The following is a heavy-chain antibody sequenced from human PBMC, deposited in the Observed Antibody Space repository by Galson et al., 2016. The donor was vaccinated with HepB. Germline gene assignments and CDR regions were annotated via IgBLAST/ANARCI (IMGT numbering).Heavy chain of an antibody. V-gene: IGHV1-2*02. CDR2: THPKNGET. CDR1: GYTFSGYY. CDR3: ARGRLSARFWFDA. Sequence: SVKVSCKASGYTFSGYYMHWVRQAPGQGLEWMGWTHPKNGETKYAQKSQGRVTMTRDTSLTTAYMEMRRLKSDDTAIYYCARGRLSARFWFDAWGQGTLVTVSS. J-gene: IGHJ5*02. D-gene: IGHD3-16*01.